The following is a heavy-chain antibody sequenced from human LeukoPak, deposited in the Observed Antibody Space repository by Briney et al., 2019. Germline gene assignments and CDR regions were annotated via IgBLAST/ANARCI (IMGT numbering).Heavy chain of an antibody. Sequence: ASVKVSCKVSGYTLTELSMHWVRQAPGKGLEWMGGFDPEDGETIYAPKFQGRVTITRDTSASTASMELSSLRSEDTAVYYCARGLHAVYFDSWGQGTLVTVSS. CDR2: FDPEDGET. V-gene: IGHV1-24*01. J-gene: IGHJ4*02. CDR1: GYTLTELS. CDR3: ARGLHAVYFDS.